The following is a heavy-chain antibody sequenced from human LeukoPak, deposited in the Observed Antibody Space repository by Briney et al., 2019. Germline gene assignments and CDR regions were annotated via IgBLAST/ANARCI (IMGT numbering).Heavy chain of an antibody. CDR2: ISSNGDNT. V-gene: IGHV3-64D*06. J-gene: IGHJ4*02. Sequence: GGSLRLFCSVSGFTFSTHVMQWVRQAPGKGLEYVSAISSNGDNTYYAESVKGRFTISRDKSKNTLYLQMSSLRPDDTAVYFCVRGTGYWGQGTLVTVS. CDR3: VRGTGY. CDR1: GFTFSTHV.